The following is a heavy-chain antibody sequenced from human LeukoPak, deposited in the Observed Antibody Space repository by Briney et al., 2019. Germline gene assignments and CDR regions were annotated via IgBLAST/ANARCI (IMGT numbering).Heavy chain of an antibody. Sequence: ASVKVSCKASGYTFTGYYMHWVRQAPGQGLEWMGIINPSGGSTSYAQKFQGRVTMTRDMSTSTVYMELSSLRSEDTAVYYCARDGRAGAFDIWGQGTMVTVSS. V-gene: IGHV1-46*01. J-gene: IGHJ3*02. D-gene: IGHD1-1*01. CDR1: GYTFTGYY. CDR2: INPSGGST. CDR3: ARDGRAGAFDI.